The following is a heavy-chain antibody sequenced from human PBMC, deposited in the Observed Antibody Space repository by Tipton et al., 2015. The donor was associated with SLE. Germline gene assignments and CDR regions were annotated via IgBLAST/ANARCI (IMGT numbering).Heavy chain of an antibody. CDR2: IYYTGST. CDR1: GGSISSSSHY. CDR3: ARVVAARGRDSSGGYDY. Sequence: TLSLTCTVSGGSISSSSHYWSWIRQHPGKGLEWIGYIYYTGSTYYNPSLRSRVTISMDTSKNRFSLRVSSVTAADTAVYYCARVVAARGRDSSGGYDYWGQGTLVTVSS. J-gene: IGHJ4*02. V-gene: IGHV4-31*03. D-gene: IGHD3-22*01.